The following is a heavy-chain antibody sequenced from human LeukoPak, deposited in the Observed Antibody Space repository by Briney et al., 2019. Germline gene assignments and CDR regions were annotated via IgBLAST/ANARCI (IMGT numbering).Heavy chain of an antibody. Sequence: ASVKVSCKASGYTFTEYYMHWVRQAPGQGLEWMGWINPHSGGTNYAQKFQGRVTMTRDTSISTAYMELSRLRSDDTAVYYCARFDQVSETAGGYWGQGTLVTVSS. J-gene: IGHJ4*02. CDR2: INPHSGGT. V-gene: IGHV1-2*02. CDR1: GYTFTEYY. D-gene: IGHD5/OR15-5a*01. CDR3: ARFDQVSETAGGY.